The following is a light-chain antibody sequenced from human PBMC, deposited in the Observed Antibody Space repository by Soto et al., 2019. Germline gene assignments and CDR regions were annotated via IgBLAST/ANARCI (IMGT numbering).Light chain of an antibody. J-gene: IGKJ1*01. V-gene: IGKV3-20*01. Sequence: EIVVTKSPGTLSFSRGDRATLSCRARQSGSNSYLAWDQQKPGLAPRLLIYRASSRATGIPDRFNGSGSGTELPLTIMRLEPEDFALYYCQQYGGSPPWTFGQRKKVESK. CDR3: QQYGGSPPWT. CDR2: RAS. CDR1: QSGSNSY.